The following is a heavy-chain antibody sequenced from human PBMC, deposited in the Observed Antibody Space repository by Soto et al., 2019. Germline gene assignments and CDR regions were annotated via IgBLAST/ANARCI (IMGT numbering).Heavy chain of an antibody. CDR1: GGSISSGGYY. D-gene: IGHD3-16*01. CDR3: ARGNKGFDYYYGMDV. V-gene: IGHV4-31*03. Sequence: SETLSLTCTVSGGSISSGGYYWSWIRQHPGKGLEWIGYIYYSGSTYYNPSLKSRVTISVDTSKNQFSLKLSSVTAADTAVYYCARGNKGFDYYYGMDVWGQGTTVTGSS. J-gene: IGHJ6*02. CDR2: IYYSGST.